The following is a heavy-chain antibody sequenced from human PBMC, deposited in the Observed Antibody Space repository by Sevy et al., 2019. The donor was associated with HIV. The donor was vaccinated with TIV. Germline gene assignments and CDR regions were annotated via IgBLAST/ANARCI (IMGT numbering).Heavy chain of an antibody. D-gene: IGHD1-26*01. CDR2: IRYDGSNK. V-gene: IGHV3-30*02. CDR1: GFTFSSYG. CDR3: AKNLRPGGNYYYGMDV. Sequence: GESLKISCAASGFTFSSYGMHWVRQAPGKGLEWVAFIRYDGSNKYYADSVKGRFTISRDNSKNTLYLQMNSLRAEDTAVYYWAKNLRPGGNYYYGMDVWGQGTTVTVSS. J-gene: IGHJ6*02.